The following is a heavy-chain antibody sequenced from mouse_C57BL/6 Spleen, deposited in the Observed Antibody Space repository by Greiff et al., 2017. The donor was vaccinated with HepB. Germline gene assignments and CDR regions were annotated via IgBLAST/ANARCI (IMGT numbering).Heavy chain of an antibody. CDR1: GFTFSSYG. D-gene: IGHD2-4*01. J-gene: IGHJ3*01. V-gene: IGHV5-6*01. CDR3: ARLHIYYDYDEGFAY. Sequence: EVQGVESGGDLVKPGGSLKLSCAASGFTFSSYGMSWVRQTPDKRLEWVATISSGGSYTYYPDSVKGRFTISRDNAKNTLYLQMSSLKSEDTAMYYCARLHIYYDYDEGFAYWGQGTLVTVSA. CDR2: ISSGGSYT.